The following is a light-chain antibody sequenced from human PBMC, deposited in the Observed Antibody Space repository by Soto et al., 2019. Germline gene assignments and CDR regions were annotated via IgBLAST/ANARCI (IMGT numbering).Light chain of an antibody. J-gene: IGLJ1*01. V-gene: IGLV1-44*01. CDR3: AAWDDSLNGYV. CDR2: NNN. Sequence: VVTQPPSASGTPGQRVTISCSGGSSNIGTNAVNWYQQLPGTAPKLLIYNNNQRPSGVPDRFSGSKSGTSASLAISGLQSEDEADYYCAAWDDSLNGYVFGTGTKLTVL. CDR1: SSNIGTNA.